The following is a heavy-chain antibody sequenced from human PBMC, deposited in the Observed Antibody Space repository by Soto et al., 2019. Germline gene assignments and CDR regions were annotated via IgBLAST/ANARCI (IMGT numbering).Heavy chain of an antibody. V-gene: IGHV5-51*01. CDR3: ARHGFYGDYPSNYFDP. Sequence: GESLKISCEGFGYNFATYWIAWVRQMPGKGLEYMGIIYPGDSDSRYSPSFQGQVTFSADKSISTAYLQWSSLKASDTAMYYCARHGFYGDYPSNYFDPWGQGTLVTVS. CDR1: GYNFATYW. CDR2: IYPGDSDS. J-gene: IGHJ5*02. D-gene: IGHD4-17*01.